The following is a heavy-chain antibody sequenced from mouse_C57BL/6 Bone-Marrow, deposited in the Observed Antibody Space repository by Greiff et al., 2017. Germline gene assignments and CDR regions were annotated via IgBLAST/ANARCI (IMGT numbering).Heavy chain of an antibody. CDR3: ARLLRSYFDY. CDR2: INPYNGGT. Sequence: EVKLVESGPVLVKPGASVKMSCKASGYTFTDYYMNWVKQSHGKSLEWIGVINPYNGGTSYNQKFKGKATLTVDKSSSTAYMELNSLTSEDSAVYYCARLLRSYFDYWGQGTTLTVSS. V-gene: IGHV1-19*01. CDR1: GYTFTDYY. J-gene: IGHJ2*01. D-gene: IGHD1-1*01.